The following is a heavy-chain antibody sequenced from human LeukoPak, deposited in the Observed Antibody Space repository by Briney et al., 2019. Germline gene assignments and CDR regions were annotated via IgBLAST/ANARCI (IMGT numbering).Heavy chain of an antibody. CDR1: GCTFSSYG. J-gene: IGHJ4*02. CDR2: ISSDGRNT. CDR3: AKPVSVDTAMVPCDY. V-gene: IGHV3-30*18. Sequence: PGGSLRLSCAASGCTFSSYGMHWVRKAPGKGLEWVAVISSDGRNTYYADSVKGRFTISRDNSKNTLYLQMNSLRGEDTAVYYCAKPVSVDTAMVPCDYWGQGTLVTVSS. D-gene: IGHD5-18*01.